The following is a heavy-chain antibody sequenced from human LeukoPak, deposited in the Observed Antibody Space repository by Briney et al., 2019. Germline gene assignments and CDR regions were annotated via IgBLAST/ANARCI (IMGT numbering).Heavy chain of an antibody. CDR2: INPKSGGT. J-gene: IGHJ5*02. CDR1: GYTFTAYY. CDR3: ARDLDDYVWGSYRYTPDPHWFDP. Sequence: ASVKVSCKASGYTFTAYYMHWVRQAPGQGLEWMGWINPKSGGTNYPQKFQGRVTMTRDTSISTAYMELSRLRSDDTAVYYCARDLDDYVWGSYRYTPDPHWFDPWGQGTLVTVSS. D-gene: IGHD3-16*02. V-gene: IGHV1-2*02.